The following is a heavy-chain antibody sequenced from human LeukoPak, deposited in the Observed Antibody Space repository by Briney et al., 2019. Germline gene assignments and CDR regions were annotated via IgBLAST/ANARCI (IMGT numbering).Heavy chain of an antibody. V-gene: IGHV4-59*01. Sequence: SETLSLTCTVSGGSISSNYWSWIRQPPGKGLEWIGDIHYSGATNYNPSLKSRVTISADTYKNQFSLKLSSVTAADTAMYYCARDAAGFNSSWEIDYWGREPWSPSPQ. D-gene: IGHD6-13*01. CDR2: IHYSGAT. J-gene: IGHJ4*02. CDR3: ARDAAGFNSSWEIDY. CDR1: GGSISSNY.